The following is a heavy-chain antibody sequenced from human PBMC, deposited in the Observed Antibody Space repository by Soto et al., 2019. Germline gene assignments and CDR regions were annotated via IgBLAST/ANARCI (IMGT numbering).Heavy chain of an antibody. J-gene: IGHJ4*02. Sequence: GESLKISCKGSGYSFISYWIGWARQMPGKGLEWMGIIYPSDSDTTYSPSFQGQVTISVDKSATTAYLQWSGLKASDTAMYYCARWQDYSDSSGYYADYWGQGTLVTVSS. D-gene: IGHD3-22*01. V-gene: IGHV5-51*01. CDR2: IYPSDSDT. CDR3: ARWQDYSDSSGYYADY. CDR1: GYSFISYW.